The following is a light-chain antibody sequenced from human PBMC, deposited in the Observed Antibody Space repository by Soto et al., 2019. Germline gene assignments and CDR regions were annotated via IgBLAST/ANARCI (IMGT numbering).Light chain of an antibody. CDR1: SSDVGGYNY. J-gene: IGLJ1*01. CDR3: SSYTSSSTRV. V-gene: IGLV2-14*01. CDR2: DVS. Sequence: QSALTQPASVSGSPGQSITISCTGTSSDVGGYNYVSWYQQHPGKAPKLMIYDVSNRPSGVSNSFSGSKSGNTASLTISGLQAEEEADYYCSSYTSSSTRVFGNRTKLTVL.